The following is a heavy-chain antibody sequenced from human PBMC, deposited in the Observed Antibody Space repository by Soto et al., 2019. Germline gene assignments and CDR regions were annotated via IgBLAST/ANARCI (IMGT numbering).Heavy chain of an antibody. CDR1: GFTFSSYD. CDR3: ARGLRAARRFPLSNPAEYYFDY. CDR2: IGTAGDP. Sequence: EVQLVESGGGLVQPGGSLRLSCAASGFTFSSYDMHWVRQATGKGLEWVSAIGTAGDPYYPGSVKGRFTISRENAKNSLYLQMNSLRAGDTAVYYCARGLRAARRFPLSNPAEYYFDYWGQGTLVTVSS. J-gene: IGHJ4*02. D-gene: IGHD6-6*01. V-gene: IGHV3-13*05.